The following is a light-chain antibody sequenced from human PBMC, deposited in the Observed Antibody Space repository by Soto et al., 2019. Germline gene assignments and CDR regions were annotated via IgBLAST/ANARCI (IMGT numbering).Light chain of an antibody. Sequence: DTQMANSRSTLSASVGDRITITCRASQSLNNDLAWYQQKPGKAPNLLIYDASTLERGVPSRFSGTGSGTEITLAINSLQPDDFATYYCQQYHRSSITFGQGTRLEIK. CDR2: DAS. CDR1: QSLNND. V-gene: IGKV1-5*01. CDR3: QQYHRSSIT. J-gene: IGKJ5*01.